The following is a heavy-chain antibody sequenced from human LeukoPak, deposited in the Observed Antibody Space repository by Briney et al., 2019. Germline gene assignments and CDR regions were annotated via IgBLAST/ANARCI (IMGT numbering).Heavy chain of an antibody. V-gene: IGHV1-2*02. J-gene: IGHJ6*03. CDR3: ARGAAGTDYYYMDV. Sequence: GASVKVSCKASGYTSTGYYMHWVRQAPGQGLEWMGWINPNSGGTNYAQKFQGRVTMTRDTSISTAYMELSRLRSDDTAVYYCARGAAGTDYYYMDVWGKGTTVTVSS. CDR2: INPNSGGT. D-gene: IGHD6-13*01. CDR1: GYTSTGYY.